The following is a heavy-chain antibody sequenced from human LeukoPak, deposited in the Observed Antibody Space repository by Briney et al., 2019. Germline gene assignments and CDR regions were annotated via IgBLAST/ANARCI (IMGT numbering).Heavy chain of an antibody. Sequence: SETLTLTCTVSGGSISSSSYYWGRIRQPPGKGRVWIGSIYYSGSTYYNPSLKSRVTISVDTSKNQLSLKLSSVTAADTAVYYCARDKSGIAARPFDYWGEGTLVTVSS. CDR1: GGSISSSSYY. D-gene: IGHD6-6*01. J-gene: IGHJ4*02. CDR2: IYYSGST. CDR3: ARDKSGIAARPFDY. V-gene: IGHV4-39*07.